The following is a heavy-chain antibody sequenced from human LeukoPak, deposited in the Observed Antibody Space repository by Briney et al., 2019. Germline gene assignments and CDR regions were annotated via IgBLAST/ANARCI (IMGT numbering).Heavy chain of an antibody. V-gene: IGHV1-69*01. CDR2: IIPIFGTA. Sequence: ASVKVSCKASGGTFSSNGISWVRQAPGQGLEWMGGIIPIFGTANYAQKFQGRVTITADESTSTAYMELSSLRSEDTAVYYCARVNDILTGYYNGYFNYWGQGTLVTVSS. J-gene: IGHJ4*02. CDR1: GGTFSSNG. D-gene: IGHD3-9*01. CDR3: ARVNDILTGYYNGYFNY.